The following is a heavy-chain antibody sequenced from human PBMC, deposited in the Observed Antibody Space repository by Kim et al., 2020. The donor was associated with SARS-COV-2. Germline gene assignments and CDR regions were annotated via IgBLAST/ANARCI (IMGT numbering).Heavy chain of an antibody. CDR1: GFTFTSSA. J-gene: IGHJ6*02. V-gene: IGHV1-58*01. Sequence: SVKVSCKAXGFTFTSSAVQWVRQARGQRLEWIGWIVVGSGNTNYAQKFQERVTITRDMSTSTAYMELSSLRSEDTAVYYCAADRFNRVRGVIGGMDVWGQGTTVTVSS. CDR2: IVVGSGNT. CDR3: AADRFNRVRGVIGGMDV. D-gene: IGHD3-10*01.